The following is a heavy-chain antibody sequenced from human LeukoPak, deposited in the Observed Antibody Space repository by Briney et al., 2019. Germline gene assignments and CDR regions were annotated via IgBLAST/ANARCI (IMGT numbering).Heavy chain of an antibody. V-gene: IGHV3-48*03. J-gene: IGHJ4*02. CDR2: ISSSGSTI. CDR3: ARDLVAVAGTKDY. Sequence: GGSLRLSCAASGFIFSSYEMNWVRQAPGKGLEWVSYISSSGSTIYYADSVKGRFTISRDNAKNSLYLQMNSLRAEDTAVYYCARDLVAVAGTKDYWGQGTLVTVSS. CDR1: GFIFSSYE. D-gene: IGHD6-19*01.